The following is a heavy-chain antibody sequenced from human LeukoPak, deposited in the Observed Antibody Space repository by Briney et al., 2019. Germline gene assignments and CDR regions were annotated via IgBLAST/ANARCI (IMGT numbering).Heavy chain of an antibody. CDR3: AKASWVSSADAVL. CDR2: LRGDGET. CDR1: GFTSSSYA. Sequence: GGSLRLSCAASGFTSSSYAMSWVRQAPARGLEWVSSLRGDGETFYADSVKGRFTLSRDHSRNTVYLHLSNLRVEDTAVYYCAKASWVSSADAVLWGQGTVVTVS. D-gene: IGHD3-16*01. J-gene: IGHJ4*02. V-gene: IGHV3-23*01.